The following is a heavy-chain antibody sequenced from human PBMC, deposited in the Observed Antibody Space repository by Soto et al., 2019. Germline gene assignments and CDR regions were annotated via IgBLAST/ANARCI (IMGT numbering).Heavy chain of an antibody. CDR3: AKDPPSERMQPDYGMDV. CDR1: GFTFSSYA. CDR2: ISGSGGST. J-gene: IGHJ6*02. V-gene: IGHV3-23*01. D-gene: IGHD6-13*01. Sequence: GGSLRLSCAASGFTFSSYAMSWVRQAPGKGLEWVSAISGSGGSTYYADSVKGRFTISRDNSKNTLYLQMNSLRVEDTVVYYCAKDPPSERMQPDYGMDVWGQGTTVTVSS.